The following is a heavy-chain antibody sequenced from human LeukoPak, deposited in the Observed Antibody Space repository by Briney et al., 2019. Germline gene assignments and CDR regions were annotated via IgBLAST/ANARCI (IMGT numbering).Heavy chain of an antibody. CDR2: IYYSGST. Sequence: SETLSLTCTVSGGSVSSGSYYWRWIRQPPGKGLEWIGYIYYSGSTNYNPSLKSRVTISVDTSKNQFSLKLSSVTAADTAVYYCARAPGIVVVVAATPSAFDIWGQGTMVTVSS. V-gene: IGHV4-61*01. CDR1: GGSVSSGSYY. D-gene: IGHD2-15*01. J-gene: IGHJ3*02. CDR3: ARAPGIVVVVAATPSAFDI.